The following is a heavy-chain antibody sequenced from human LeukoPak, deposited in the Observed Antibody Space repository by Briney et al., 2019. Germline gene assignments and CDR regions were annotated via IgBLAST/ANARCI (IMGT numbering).Heavy chain of an antibody. Sequence: PSETLSLTCAVYGGSFSGYYWSWIRQPAGKGLEWIGHMSTSGSPNYNPSLKSRLTMSVDKSKNQFSLKLSSVTAADTAVYFCARLSGTYDGGDFFDYWGHGTLVTVSS. D-gene: IGHD1-26*01. J-gene: IGHJ4*01. CDR3: ARLSGTYDGGDFFDY. CDR2: MSTSGSP. CDR1: GGSFSGYY. V-gene: IGHV4-59*10.